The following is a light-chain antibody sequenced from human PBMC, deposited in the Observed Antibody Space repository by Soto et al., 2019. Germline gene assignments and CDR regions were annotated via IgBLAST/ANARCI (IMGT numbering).Light chain of an antibody. Sequence: EVVLTQSPATLSLSPGERATLSCRASQNIGTFLDWYQQKPGQAPRLLIYGASNRATGIPARFSGSGSGTDFTLTISSLESEDFAVYYCQQHSHWPPWTFGQGTRVEI. CDR1: QNIGTF. J-gene: IGKJ1*01. V-gene: IGKV3-11*01. CDR3: QQHSHWPPWT. CDR2: GAS.